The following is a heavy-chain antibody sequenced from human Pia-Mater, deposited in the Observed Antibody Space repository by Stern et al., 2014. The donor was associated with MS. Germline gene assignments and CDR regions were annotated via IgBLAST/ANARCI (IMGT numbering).Heavy chain of an antibody. V-gene: IGHV1-46*01. CDR1: GYTFTNYY. Sequence: VQLVESGAEVKKPGASVKVSCKASGYTFTNYYMHWVRQAPGQGLERMGIINPGDGSTSYAQKFQGRVTMTRDTSTSTVYMELSSLRYEDTAVYYCARAIEGRLVGYWGQGTLVTVSS. D-gene: IGHD3-9*01. J-gene: IGHJ4*02. CDR3: ARAIEGRLVGY. CDR2: INPGDGST.